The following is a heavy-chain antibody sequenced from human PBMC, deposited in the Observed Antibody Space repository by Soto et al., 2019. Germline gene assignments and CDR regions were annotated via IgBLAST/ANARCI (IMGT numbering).Heavy chain of an antibody. CDR2: ISSSSSYT. CDR1: GFTFSDYY. CDR3: ARDRTSITMVRGVTGGNYYGMDV. J-gene: IGHJ6*02. Sequence: QVQLVESGGGLVKPGGSPRLSCAASGFTFSDYYMSWIRQAPGKGLEWVSYISSSSSYTNYADSVKGRFTISRDNAKNSLYLQMNSLRAEDTAVYYCARDRTSITMVRGVTGGNYYGMDVWGQGTTVTVSS. V-gene: IGHV3-11*06. D-gene: IGHD3-10*01.